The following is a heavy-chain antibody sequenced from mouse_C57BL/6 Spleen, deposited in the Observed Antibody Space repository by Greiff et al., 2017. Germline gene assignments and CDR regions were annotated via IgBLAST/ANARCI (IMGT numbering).Heavy chain of an antibody. CDR1: GFSFNTYA. D-gene: IGHD2-4*01. CDR3: VRHVNYDYDGGMDY. V-gene: IGHV10-1*01. CDR2: IRSKRNNYAT. Sequence: EVKLVESGGGLVQPKGSLKLSCAASGFSFNTYAMNWVRQAPGKGLEWVARIRSKRNNYATYYADSVKDRFSISRDDSESMLYLQMKNLKTEDTAMYYCVRHVNYDYDGGMDYWGQGTSVTVSS. J-gene: IGHJ4*01.